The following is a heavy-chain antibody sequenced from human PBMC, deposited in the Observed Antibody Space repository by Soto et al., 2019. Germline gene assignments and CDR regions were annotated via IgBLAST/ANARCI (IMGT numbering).Heavy chain of an antibody. V-gene: IGHV3-64*01. CDR2: ISSNGVGT. CDR1: GFTLSGYA. Sequence: EVQLAESGGGLAQPGGSLRLSCAASGFTLSGYAMDWVRQAPGKGLEYVSGISSNGVGTYYANSVQGRFTISRDNSKNTVYLQMGSLRPEDMAVYYCARRARPDFYYMDVWGKGTTFTVSS. CDR3: ARRARPDFYYMDV. D-gene: IGHD6-6*01. J-gene: IGHJ6*03.